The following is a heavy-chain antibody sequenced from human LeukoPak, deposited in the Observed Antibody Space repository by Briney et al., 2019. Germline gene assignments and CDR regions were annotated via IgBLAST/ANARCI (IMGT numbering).Heavy chain of an antibody. CDR2: IYHSGST. Sequence: SETLSLTRAVSGGSISSGGYSWSWIRQPPGKGLEWIGYIYHSGSTYYNPSLKSRVTISVDRSKNQFSLKLSSVTAADTAVYYCASSEGQQLVLDYWGQGTLVTVSS. CDR1: GGSISSGGYS. D-gene: IGHD6-13*01. V-gene: IGHV4-30-2*01. J-gene: IGHJ4*02. CDR3: ASSEGQQLVLDY.